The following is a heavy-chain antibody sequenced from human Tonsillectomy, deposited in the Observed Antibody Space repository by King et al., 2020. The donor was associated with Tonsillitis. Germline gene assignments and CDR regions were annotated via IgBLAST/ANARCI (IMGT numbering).Heavy chain of an antibody. CDR2: IRSKANSYAT. V-gene: IGHV3-73*01. J-gene: IGHJ4*02. D-gene: IGHD7-27*01. Sequence: VQLVQSGGGLVQPGGSLKLSGAASGFTFSGSAMHWVRQASGKGLEWVGRIRSKANSYATAYAASVKGRFTISRDDSKNTAYLQMNSLKTEDTAVYYCTRSETGVFDYWGQGTLVTVSS. CDR1: GFTFSGSA. CDR3: TRSETGVFDY.